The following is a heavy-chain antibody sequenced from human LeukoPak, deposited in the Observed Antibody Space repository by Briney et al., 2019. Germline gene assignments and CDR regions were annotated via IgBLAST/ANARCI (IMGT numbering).Heavy chain of an antibody. J-gene: IGHJ4*02. Sequence: ASVKVSCKASGYTFTGYYMHWVRQAPGQGLEWMGWINPNSGGTNYAQKFQGRVTMTRDTSISTAYMELSRLRSDDTAVYYCARVPQWLDSRGLDYRGQGTLVTVSS. CDR3: ARVPQWLDSRGLDY. CDR2: INPNSGGT. D-gene: IGHD6-19*01. V-gene: IGHV1-2*02. CDR1: GYTFTGYY.